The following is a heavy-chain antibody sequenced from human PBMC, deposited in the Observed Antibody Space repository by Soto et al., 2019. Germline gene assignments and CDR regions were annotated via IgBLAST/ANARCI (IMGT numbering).Heavy chain of an antibody. CDR2: ISSNGGSA. D-gene: IGHD6-19*01. Sequence: TGGSLRLSCAASGFTFSSYAMHWVRQAPGKGLEYVSAISSNGGSANYADSVKGRFTISRDNSKNTLYLQMNSLRAEDTAVYYCARAGDNSGYWGQGTLVTVSS. CDR3: ARAGDNSGY. CDR1: GFTFSSYA. J-gene: IGHJ4*02. V-gene: IGHV3-64*04.